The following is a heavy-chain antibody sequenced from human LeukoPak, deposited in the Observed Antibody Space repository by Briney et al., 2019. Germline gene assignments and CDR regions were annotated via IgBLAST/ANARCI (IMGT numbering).Heavy chain of an antibody. CDR3: AKTLYSRSYVLGDFDY. CDR1: GFTFSSYG. V-gene: IGHV3-23*01. CDR2: ISGSGGST. D-gene: IGHD6-6*01. Sequence: GGSLTLSCAASGFTFSSYGMSWVRQAPGKGLEWVSAISGSGGSTYYADSEKGRCTISRDNSKNTLYLQMNSLRAEDTAVYDCAKTLYSRSYVLGDFDYWGQGTLVTVSS. J-gene: IGHJ4*02.